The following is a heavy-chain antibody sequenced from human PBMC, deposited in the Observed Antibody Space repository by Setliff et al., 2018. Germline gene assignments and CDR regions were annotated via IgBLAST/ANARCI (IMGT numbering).Heavy chain of an antibody. Sequence: SVKVSCKASGGTFSSYAISWVRQAPGQGLEWMGRIIPIFGTANYAQKFQGRVTITADKSTSTAHMELSSLRSEDTAVYYCAREKGPAAHWNWFDPWGQGTLVNAPQ. CDR1: GGTFSSYA. D-gene: IGHD2-2*01. V-gene: IGHV1-69*06. J-gene: IGHJ5*02. CDR2: IIPIFGTA. CDR3: AREKGPAAHWNWFDP.